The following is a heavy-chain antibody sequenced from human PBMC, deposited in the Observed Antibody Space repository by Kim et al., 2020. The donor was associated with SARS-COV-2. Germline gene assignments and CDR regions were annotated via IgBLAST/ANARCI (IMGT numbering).Heavy chain of an antibody. CDR3: AKDRSSSDRVPYYFDY. J-gene: IGHJ4*02. D-gene: IGHD6-13*01. Sequence: GGSLRLSCAASGFTFSSYGMHWVRQAPGKGLEWVAVISYDGSNKYYADSVKGRFTISRDNSKNTLYLQMNRLRAEDTAVYYCAKDRSSSDRVPYYFDYWGQGTLVTVSS. CDR1: GFTFSSYG. V-gene: IGHV3-30*18. CDR2: ISYDGSNK.